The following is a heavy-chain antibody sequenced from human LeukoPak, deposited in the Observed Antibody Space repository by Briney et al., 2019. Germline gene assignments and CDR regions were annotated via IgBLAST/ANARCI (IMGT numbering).Heavy chain of an antibody. CDR3: TRVGNYYDSSGSEYYLDY. Sequence: GGSLRLSCTASGFTFGDYAMGWVRQAPGKGLEWVGFIRSKAYGGTTEYAASVNARFTISRDESKSIAYLETNGLKTEDTAVYYCTRVGNYYDSSGSEYYLDYWGQGTLVTVSS. J-gene: IGHJ4*02. CDR2: IRSKAYGGTT. CDR1: GFTFGDYA. V-gene: IGHV3-49*04. D-gene: IGHD3-22*01.